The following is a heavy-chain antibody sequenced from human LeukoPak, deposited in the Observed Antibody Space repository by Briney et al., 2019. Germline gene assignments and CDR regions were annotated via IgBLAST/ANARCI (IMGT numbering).Heavy chain of an antibody. CDR1: GFTFSDYY. Sequence: GGSLRLSCAASGFTFSDYYMSWIRQAPGKGLEWVSYISSTGGTIYYADSMKGRFTISRDNARNSVYLQMNGLRAEDTAVYYCARRGPTTVTTHDAFDIWGQGTMVTVSS. D-gene: IGHD4-17*01. J-gene: IGHJ3*02. V-gene: IGHV3-11*04. CDR3: ARRGPTTVTTHDAFDI. CDR2: ISSTGGTI.